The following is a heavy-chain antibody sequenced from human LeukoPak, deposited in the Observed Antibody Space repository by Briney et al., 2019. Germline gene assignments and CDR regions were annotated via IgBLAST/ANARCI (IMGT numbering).Heavy chain of an antibody. J-gene: IGHJ4*02. CDR3: ARQGYCSGGSCYKLYYFDY. V-gene: IGHV3-20*04. CDR2: INWNGGST. CDR1: GFTFDDYG. D-gene: IGHD2-15*01. Sequence: GGSLRLSCAASGFTFDDYGMSWVRQAPGKGLEWVSGINWNGGSTGYADSVKGRFTISRDNAKNSLYLQMNSLRAEDTALYYCARQGYCSGGSCYKLYYFDYWGQGTLVTVSS.